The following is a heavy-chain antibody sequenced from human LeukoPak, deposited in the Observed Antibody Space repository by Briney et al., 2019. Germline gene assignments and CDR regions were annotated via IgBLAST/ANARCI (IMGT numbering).Heavy chain of an antibody. CDR3: ARRSGGVFDY. D-gene: IGHD6-25*01. V-gene: IGHV5-51*01. Sequence: GESLKISCKGSGYTFTSYWIGWGRQLPGNGLEWRGIIYPGDSDTRYSPSFQGQVTMSADKSISTAYLQWSSLKASDTAMYYCARRSGGVFDYWGQGILVTVSS. CDR2: IYPGDSDT. CDR1: GYTFTSYW. J-gene: IGHJ4*02.